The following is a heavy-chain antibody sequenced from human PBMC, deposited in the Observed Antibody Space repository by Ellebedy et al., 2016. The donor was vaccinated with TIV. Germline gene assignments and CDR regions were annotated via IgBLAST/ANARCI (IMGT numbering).Heavy chain of an antibody. CDR2: ISAYNGNT. J-gene: IGHJ6*02. Sequence: ASVKVSXXASGYTFTSYGISWVRQAPGQGLEWMGWISAYNGNTNYAQKLQGRVTMTTDTSTSTAYMELRSLRSDDTAVSYCARVPKYYCYGMDVWGQGTAVTVPS. CDR3: ARVPKYYCYGMDV. V-gene: IGHV1-18*04. CDR1: GYTFTSYG.